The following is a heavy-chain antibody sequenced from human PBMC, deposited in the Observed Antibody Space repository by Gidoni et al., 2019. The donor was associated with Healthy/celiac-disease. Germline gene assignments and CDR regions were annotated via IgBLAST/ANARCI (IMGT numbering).Heavy chain of an antibody. CDR2: ISSSSSTI. CDR3: ARDNSQNYGDNRGFDY. V-gene: IGHV3-48*01. J-gene: IGHJ4*02. CDR1: GFTFSSYS. Sequence: EVHLVESGGGLVQPGGSLRLSCAASGFTFSSYSMNWVRQAPGKGLEWVSYISSSSSTIYYADSVKGRFTISRDNAKNSLYLQMNSLRAEDTAVYYCARDNSQNYGDNRGFDYWGQGTLVTVSS. D-gene: IGHD4-17*01.